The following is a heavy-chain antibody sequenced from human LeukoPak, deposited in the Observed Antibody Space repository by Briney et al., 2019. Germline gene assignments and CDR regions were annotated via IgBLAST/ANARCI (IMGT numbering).Heavy chain of an antibody. J-gene: IGHJ4*02. D-gene: IGHD6-6*01. CDR3: ARIGYSSSSLDY. CDR2: IKQDGSVR. V-gene: IGHV3-7*01. Sequence: GGSLRLSCAASGFTFSSYWMTWVRQAPGKGLEWVANIKQDGSVRYYVDSVKARFTISRDNPKNSLSLQLNSLRAEDTAVYYCARIGYSSSSLDYWGQGTLVTVSS. CDR1: GFTFSSYW.